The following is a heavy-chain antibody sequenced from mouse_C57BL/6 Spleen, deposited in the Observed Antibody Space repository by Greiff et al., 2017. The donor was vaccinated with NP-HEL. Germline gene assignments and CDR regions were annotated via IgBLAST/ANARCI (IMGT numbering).Heavy chain of an antibody. CDR2: IDPANGNT. D-gene: IGHD1-1*01. V-gene: IGHV14-3*01. CDR1: GFNIKNTY. J-gene: IGHJ2*01. Sequence: EVQLQQSVAELVRPGASVKLSCTASGFNIKNTYMHWVKQRPEQGLEWIGRIDPANGNTKSAPKFQGKATITADTSSNTDYLQLSSLTSEDTANYCRSRMDYYGSSYDYWGQGTTLTVSS. CDR3: SRMDYYGSSYDY.